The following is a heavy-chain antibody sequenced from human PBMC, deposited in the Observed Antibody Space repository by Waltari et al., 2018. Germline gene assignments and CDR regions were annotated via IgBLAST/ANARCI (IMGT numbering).Heavy chain of an antibody. D-gene: IGHD1-26*01. CDR1: GYSFTSYW. J-gene: IGHJ3*02. CDR2: IYPGDSDT. V-gene: IGHV5-51*01. CDR3: ARHLSQWDNNDAFDI. Sequence: EVQLVQSGAEVKTPGESLQISCKGSGYSFTSYWIGWVRQMPGKGLEWMGIIYPGDSDTRYSPSFQGQVTISADKSISTAYLQWSSLKASDTAMYYCARHLSQWDNNDAFDIWGQGTMVTVSS.